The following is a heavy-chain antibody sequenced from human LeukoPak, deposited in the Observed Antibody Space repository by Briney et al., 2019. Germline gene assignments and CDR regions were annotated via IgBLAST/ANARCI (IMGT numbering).Heavy chain of an antibody. Sequence: SETLSLTCTVSGYSISSGYYWGWIRQPPGKGLEWIGSIYHSGSTYYNPSLKSRVTISVDTSKNQFSLKLSSVTAADTAVYYCARGRIRYSNYGGAFDYWGQGTLVTVSS. J-gene: IGHJ4*02. CDR2: IYHSGST. D-gene: IGHD4-11*01. V-gene: IGHV4-38-2*02. CDR3: ARGRIRYSNYGGAFDY. CDR1: GYSISSGYY.